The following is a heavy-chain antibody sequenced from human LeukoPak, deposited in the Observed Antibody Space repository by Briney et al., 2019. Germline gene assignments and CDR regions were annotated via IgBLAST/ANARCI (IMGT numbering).Heavy chain of an antibody. Sequence: PGGSLRLSCAASGFTFRSYWMSWVRQAPGKGLEWVANINGDESEKYYVDSVKARFTISRDNAKNSLYLQMNSLRVDDTAIYYCSRGEGDDYWGQGTLVTVSS. CDR1: GFTFRSYW. CDR3: SRGEGDDY. D-gene: IGHD3-10*01. J-gene: IGHJ4*02. V-gene: IGHV3-7*01. CDR2: INGDESEK.